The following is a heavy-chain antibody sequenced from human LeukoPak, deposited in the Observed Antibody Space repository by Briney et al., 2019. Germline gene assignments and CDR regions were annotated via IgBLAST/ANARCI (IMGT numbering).Heavy chain of an antibody. CDR2: ISYGGSNE. CDR1: GFTFSRSA. V-gene: IGHV3-30-3*01. CDR3: AREVVGAIYFDC. Sequence: GGSLRLSCAASGFTFSRSAMHWVRQAPGKGLVWLAFISYGGSNEFYADSVKGRFTISRDNSKNTLYLQMNSLRAEDTAVYYCAREVVGAIYFDCWGQGTLVTVPS. J-gene: IGHJ4*02. D-gene: IGHD1-26*01.